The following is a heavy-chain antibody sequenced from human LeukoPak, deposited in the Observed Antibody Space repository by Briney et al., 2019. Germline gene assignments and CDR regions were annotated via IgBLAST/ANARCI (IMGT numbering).Heavy chain of an antibody. V-gene: IGHV3-23*01. CDR3: AKDRVTMVRGVIPNWFDP. J-gene: IGHJ5*02. CDR1: RFTFSSYA. D-gene: IGHD3-10*01. CDR2: ISGSGGST. Sequence: GGSLRLSCAASRFTFSSYAMSWVRQAPGKGLEWVSAISGSGGSTYYADSVKGRFTISRDNSKNTLYLQMNSLRAEDTAVYYCAKDRVTMVRGVIPNWFDPWGQGTLVTVSS.